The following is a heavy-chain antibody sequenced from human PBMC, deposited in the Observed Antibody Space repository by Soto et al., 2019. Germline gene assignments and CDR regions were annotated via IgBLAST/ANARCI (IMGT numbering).Heavy chain of an antibody. Sequence: PGGSLRLSCAASGFTFSSYGMHWVRQAPGKGLEWVAVIWYDGSNKYYADSVKGRFTISRDNSKNTLYLQMNSLRAEDTAVYYCARDVASQSHTEFDYWGQGTLVTVSS. D-gene: IGHD2-21*01. CDR1: GFTFSSYG. V-gene: IGHV3-33*01. J-gene: IGHJ4*02. CDR2: IWYDGSNK. CDR3: ARDVASQSHTEFDY.